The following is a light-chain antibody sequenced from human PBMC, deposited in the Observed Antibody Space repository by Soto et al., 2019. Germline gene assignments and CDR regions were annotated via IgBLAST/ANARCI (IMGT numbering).Light chain of an antibody. CDR2: GTS. Sequence: IVMTQSPAPLSVSRGERATLSCRASQSVGRSLAWYQQKPGQAPRLLMYGTSARATGIPATFSGSGSGTEFTLTISSLEPEDFAVYYCQQRSNWSWTFGQGTRLEIK. J-gene: IGKJ5*01. V-gene: IGKV3-15*01. CDR3: QQRSNWSWT. CDR1: QSVGRS.